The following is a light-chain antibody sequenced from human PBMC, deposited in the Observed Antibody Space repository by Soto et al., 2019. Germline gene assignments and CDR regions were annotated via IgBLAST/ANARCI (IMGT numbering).Light chain of an antibody. J-gene: IGKJ1*01. CDR1: QSVSSSY. V-gene: IGKV3-20*01. CDR2: GAS. Sequence: EIVLTQSPGTLSLAPGERATLSCRASQSVSSSYLAWYQQKPGQAPRLLIYGASSRATGIPDRFSGSGSGTDFTLIISSLEPEDVAVYYCQQYGSSPRTFGQGTKVEIK. CDR3: QQYGSSPRT.